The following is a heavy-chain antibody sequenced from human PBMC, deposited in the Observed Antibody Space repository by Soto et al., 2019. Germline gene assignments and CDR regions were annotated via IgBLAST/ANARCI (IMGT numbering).Heavy chain of an antibody. Sequence: SETLSLTCTVSGGSISSGDYYWSWIRQPPGKGLEWIGYVYYSGSTYYNPSLKSRVTISVDTSKNQFSLKLSSVTAADTAVYYCARGGTVTSHYYYYYGVDVWGQGTTVTVSS. CDR3: ARGGTVTSHYYYYYGVDV. D-gene: IGHD4-17*01. CDR1: GGSISSGDYY. V-gene: IGHV4-30-4*01. J-gene: IGHJ6*02. CDR2: VYYSGST.